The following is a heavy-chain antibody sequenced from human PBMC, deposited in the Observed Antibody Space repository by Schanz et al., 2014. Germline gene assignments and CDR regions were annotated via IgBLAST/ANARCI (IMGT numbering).Heavy chain of an antibody. D-gene: IGHD6-13*01. CDR1: GHPFTAYY. CDR3: ARDGHSSIWDSYYFYGLDV. J-gene: IGHJ6*02. Sequence: QVQLVQSGPAVKKPGASMKVSCKASGHPFTAYYMHWVRQAPGQGLEWMGRINPNSGGTNYAENFQGRVTMTRDTSTSTVYMELSRLTSDDTALYYCARDGHSSIWDSYYFYGLDVWGQGTTVTVSS. CDR2: INPNSGGT. V-gene: IGHV1-2*06.